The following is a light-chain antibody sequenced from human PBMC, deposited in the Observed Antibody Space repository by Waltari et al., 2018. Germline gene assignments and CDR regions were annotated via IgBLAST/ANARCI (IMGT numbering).Light chain of an antibody. CDR2: ENN. CDR3: QSYDSNVVV. Sequence: NFILTQPHSVSESPEKTVTFSCTRNGGSIASNSVQWYQQRPGSSPTTVIYENNLRLSGVPDRFSGSIDTSSNSASLTISGLKTEDEADYYCQSYDSNVVVFGGGTKVTVL. CDR1: GGSIASNS. V-gene: IGLV6-57*01. J-gene: IGLJ2*01.